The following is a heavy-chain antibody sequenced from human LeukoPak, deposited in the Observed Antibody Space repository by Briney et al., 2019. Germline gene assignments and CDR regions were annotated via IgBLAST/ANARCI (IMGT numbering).Heavy chain of an antibody. CDR3: ARTSPATPLLRYFDWSSSPMDV. J-gene: IGHJ6*02. Sequence: PSETLSLTCTVSGGSISSYYWSWIRQPPGKGLERSGYIYYSGSTNYNPSLKSRVTISVDTSKNQFSLKLSSVTAADTAVYYCARTSPATPLLRYFDWSSSPMDVWGQGTTVTVSS. D-gene: IGHD3-9*01. V-gene: IGHV4-59*01. CDR2: IYYSGST. CDR1: GGSISSYY.